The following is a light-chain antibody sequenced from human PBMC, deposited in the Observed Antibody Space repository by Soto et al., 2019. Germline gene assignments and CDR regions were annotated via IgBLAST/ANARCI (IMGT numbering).Light chain of an antibody. CDR1: RSNIGAGYD. V-gene: IGLV1-40*01. CDR3: QSYDSSLSGYV. CDR2: GNS. Sequence: QSVLTQPPSVSGAPGQRVTISGTGSRSNIGAGYDVHWYQQLPGTAPKLLIYGNSNRPSGVPDRFSGSKSGTSASLAITGLQAEDEADYYCQSYDSSLSGYVFGTGTKVTV. J-gene: IGLJ1*01.